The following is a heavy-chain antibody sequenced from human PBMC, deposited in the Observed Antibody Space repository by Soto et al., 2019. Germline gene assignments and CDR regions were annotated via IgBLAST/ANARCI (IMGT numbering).Heavy chain of an antibody. CDR3: ARSDPPGIVVVPAAIYWFDP. V-gene: IGHV1-69*01. Sequence: QVQLVQSGAEVKKPGSSVTVSCKASGGTFSSYAISWVRQAPGQGLAWMGGIIPIFGTANYAQKFQGRVTMTADETTSTADMELSSLRSEDTAVYYCARSDPPGIVVVPAAIYWFDPWGQGTLVTVSS. J-gene: IGHJ5*02. CDR2: IIPIFGTA. D-gene: IGHD2-2*01. CDR1: GGTFSSYA.